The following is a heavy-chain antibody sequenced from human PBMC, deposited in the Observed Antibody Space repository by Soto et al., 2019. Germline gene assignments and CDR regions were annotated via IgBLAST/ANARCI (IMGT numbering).Heavy chain of an antibody. V-gene: IGHV4-59*01. CDR3: ARDGYDGSGSPYPAF. CDR1: GASMSEYF. J-gene: IGHJ4*02. Sequence: LYLTCSVSGASMSEYFWSWILQSPGKGLEWIGYIYYLGSTDYNPSLKSRVTISVDTSKRQFSLRLTSVTAADTAVYYCARDGYDGSGSPYPAFWGPGTQVTVSS. D-gene: IGHD3-10*01. CDR2: IYYLGST.